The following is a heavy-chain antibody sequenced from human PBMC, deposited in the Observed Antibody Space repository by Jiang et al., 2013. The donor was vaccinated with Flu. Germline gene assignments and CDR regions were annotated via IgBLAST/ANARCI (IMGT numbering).Heavy chain of an antibody. CDR2: IYYSGST. CDR3: ARKPPPITMVRGGSYGMDV. Sequence: TCTVSGGSISSGGYYWSWIRQHPGKGLEWIGYIYYSGSTYYNPSLKSRVTISVDTSKNQFSLKLSSVTAADTAVYYCARKPPPITMVRGGSYGMDVWGQGTTVTVSS. CDR1: GGSISSGGYY. D-gene: IGHD3-10*01. J-gene: IGHJ6*02. V-gene: IGHV4-31*03.